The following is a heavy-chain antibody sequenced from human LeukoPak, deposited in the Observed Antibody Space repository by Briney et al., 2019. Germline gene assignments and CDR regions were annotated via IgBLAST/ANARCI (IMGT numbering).Heavy chain of an antibody. V-gene: IGHV3-53*01. CDR2: IYSAGST. D-gene: IGHD3-16*01. CDR1: GFTFSSYG. Sequence: GGTLRLSCAASGFTFSSYGMSWVRQAPGKGLEWVSFIYSAGSTHYSDSVKGRFTISIDNSKNTLYLQMNSLRAEDTAVYYCARRAGAYTHPYDYWGQGTLVTVSS. CDR3: ARRAGAYTHPYDY. J-gene: IGHJ4*02.